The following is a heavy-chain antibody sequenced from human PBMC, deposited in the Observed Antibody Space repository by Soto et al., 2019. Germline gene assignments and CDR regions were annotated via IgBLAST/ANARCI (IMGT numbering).Heavy chain of an antibody. CDR2: VYYSGSA. CDR3: ARDRAWASDKYGMDV. J-gene: IGHJ6*02. D-gene: IGHD6-6*01. CDR1: SGSVSSPDYY. V-gene: IGHV4-61*08. Sequence: SETLSLTCTVSSGSVSSPDYYWSWIRQPPGKGLEWIAYVYYSGSANYDPSLKSRVTISVDRSKNQFSLKLKSVTAADTAVYYCARDRAWASDKYGMDVWGQGTTVTVSS.